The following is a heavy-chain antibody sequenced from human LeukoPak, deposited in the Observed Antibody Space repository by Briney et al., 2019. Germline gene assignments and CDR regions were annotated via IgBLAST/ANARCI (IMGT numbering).Heavy chain of an antibody. V-gene: IGHV4-39*01. CDR2: IYYNGGT. CDR3: ARAPTVTFFDY. CDR1: GGSISSSSYY. Sequence: PSETLSLTCTVSGGSISSSSYYSGWIRQPPGKGLDWIGNIYYNGGTYYNPSLKSRVTISVDTSKNQFSLKLSSVTAADTAVYYCARAPTVTFFDYWGQGTLVTVSS. J-gene: IGHJ4*02. D-gene: IGHD4-17*01.